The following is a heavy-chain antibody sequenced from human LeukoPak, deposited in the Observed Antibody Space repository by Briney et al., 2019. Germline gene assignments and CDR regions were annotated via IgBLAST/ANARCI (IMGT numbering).Heavy chain of an antibody. J-gene: IGHJ4*02. CDR3: ARDRVGATAY. CDR2: MNPNSGNT. D-gene: IGHD1-26*01. CDR1: GYTFTSYD. Sequence: GASVKVSCKASGYTFTSYDINWVRQATGQGLEWMGWMNPNSGNTDYAQKFQGRVTMTRDTSISTAYMELSRLRSDDTAVYYCARDRVGATAYWGQGTLVTVSS. V-gene: IGHV1-8*01.